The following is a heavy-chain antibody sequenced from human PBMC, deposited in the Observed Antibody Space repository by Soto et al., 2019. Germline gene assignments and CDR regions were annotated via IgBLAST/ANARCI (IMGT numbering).Heavy chain of an antibody. Sequence: GGPLRLSCAVSGGTFSSLSMNWVRQAPGKGLEWVSSISSSSSDIYYADSVKGRFTISRDNAKNSLYLQMNSLRAEDTAVYYCARDRMNGRGYFDYRGQGTLVTVSS. J-gene: IGHJ4*02. CDR3: ARDRMNGRGYFDY. CDR2: ISSSSSDI. CDR1: GGTFSSLS. V-gene: IGHV3-21*01. D-gene: IGHD1-26*01.